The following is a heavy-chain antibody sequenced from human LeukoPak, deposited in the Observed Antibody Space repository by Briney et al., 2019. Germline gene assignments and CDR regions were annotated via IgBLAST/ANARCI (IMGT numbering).Heavy chain of an antibody. V-gene: IGHV3-23*01. J-gene: IGHJ4*02. CDR3: AKAVGYSGYQSFDY. D-gene: IGHD5-12*01. CDR2: IRGSGGTP. CDR1: GFTFSNYA. Sequence: GGSLRLSCEASGFTFSNYAMAWVRQAPGKGLEWVSGIRGSGGTPYYADSVKGRFTISRDNSKNTLYLQMNSLRAEDTAAYYCAKAVGYSGYQSFDYWGQGTLVTVSS.